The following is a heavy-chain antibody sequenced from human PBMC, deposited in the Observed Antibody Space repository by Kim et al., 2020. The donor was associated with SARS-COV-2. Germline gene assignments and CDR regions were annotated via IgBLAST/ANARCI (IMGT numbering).Heavy chain of an antibody. J-gene: IGHJ4*02. Sequence: SETLSLTCAVYGGSFSGYYWSWIRQPPGKGLEWIGEINHSGSTNYNPSLKSRVTISVDTSKNQFSLKLSSVTAADTAVYYCARGLWQLWPYFDYWGQGTLVTVSS. CDR3: ARGLWQLWPYFDY. V-gene: IGHV4-34*01. CDR2: INHSGST. D-gene: IGHD5-18*01. CDR1: GGSFSGYY.